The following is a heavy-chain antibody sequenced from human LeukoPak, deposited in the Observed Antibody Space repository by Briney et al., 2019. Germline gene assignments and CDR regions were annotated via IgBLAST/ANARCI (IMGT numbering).Heavy chain of an antibody. J-gene: IGHJ5*02. CDR3: ARVVIVVVPAADPNSWFDP. CDR1: GGSISSGGYS. D-gene: IGHD2-2*01. CDR2: IYHSGST. V-gene: IGHV4-30-2*01. Sequence: SETLSLTCAVSGGSISSGGYSWSWIRQPPGKGLEWIGYIYHSGSTYYNPSLKSRVTISVDRSKNQFSLKLSSVTAADTAVYYCARVVIVVVPAADPNSWFDPWGQGTLVTVSS.